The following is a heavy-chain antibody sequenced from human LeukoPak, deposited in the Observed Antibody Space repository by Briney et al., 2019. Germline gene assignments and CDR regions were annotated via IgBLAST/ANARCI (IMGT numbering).Heavy chain of an antibody. Sequence: GGSLRLSCEAAGFSLTPYWMHWVRQAPGKGLTWISRINHDATDAIYADSVRGRFTISRDDAKNALYLQLNRLGADDTAIYYCARARDYNSGSYPGFWGRGTLVTVSS. J-gene: IGHJ4*02. CDR1: GFSLTPYW. CDR2: INHDATDA. V-gene: IGHV3-74*01. CDR3: ARARDYNSGSYPGF. D-gene: IGHD3-10*01.